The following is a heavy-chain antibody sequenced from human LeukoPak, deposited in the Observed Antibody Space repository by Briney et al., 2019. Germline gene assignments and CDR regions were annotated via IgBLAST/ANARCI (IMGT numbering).Heavy chain of an antibody. CDR2: INTDGSTT. CDR3: ANDMTGPVDS. Sequence: SGGSLRLSCAASGFTFSNYWFHWVRQAPGKGLVWVARINTDGSTTNYADSVKGRFTISRDNAKNTLYLQMNSLRAEDTAVYHCANDMTGPVDSWGQGTLVTVSS. CDR1: GFTFSNYW. V-gene: IGHV3-74*01. D-gene: IGHD3-9*01. J-gene: IGHJ4*02.